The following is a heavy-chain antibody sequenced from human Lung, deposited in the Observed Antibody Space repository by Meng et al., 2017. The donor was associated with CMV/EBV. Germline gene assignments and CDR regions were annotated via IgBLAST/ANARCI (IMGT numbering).Heavy chain of an antibody. CDR3: VRDGDSSNWPLDY. CDR2: ILKDGSDK. CDR1: GVMFSDYG. D-gene: IGHD6-13*01. J-gene: IGHJ4*02. Sequence: QGDLRESGGGVVQPVRSLRLSRAVSGVMFSDYGMHWVRQAPGKGPEWVAFILKDGSDKFYRDSVKGRFTISRDPGKNTLYLQMDSLRPEDTAIYYCVRDGDSSNWPLDYWGQGTLVTVSS. V-gene: IGHV3-30*03.